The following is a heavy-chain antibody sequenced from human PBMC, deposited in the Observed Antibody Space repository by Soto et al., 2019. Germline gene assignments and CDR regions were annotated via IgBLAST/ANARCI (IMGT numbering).Heavy chain of an antibody. V-gene: IGHV1-8*01. CDR1: GYTFTSYD. CDR3: ARERSAAGTGWFDP. D-gene: IGHD6-13*01. CDR2: MNPNSGNT. J-gene: IGHJ5*02. Sequence: QVQLVQSGAEVKKPGASVKGSCKASGYTFTSYDINWVRQATGQGLEWMGWMNPNSGNTGYAQKFQGRVTMTRNTSISTAYMDLSSLRSEDTAVYYCARERSAAGTGWFDPWGQGTLVTVSS.